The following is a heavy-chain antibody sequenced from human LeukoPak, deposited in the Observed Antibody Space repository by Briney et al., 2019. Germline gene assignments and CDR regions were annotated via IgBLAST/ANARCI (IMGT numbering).Heavy chain of an antibody. CDR1: GGSISSRNYY. D-gene: IGHD3-10*01. J-gene: IGHJ5*02. CDR3: ARDKLANNWFDP. Sequence: SETLSLTCSVSGGSISSRNYYWGWIRQPPGKGLEWIGYIYYSGSTKYNPSLKSRVTISIDTSKNQFSLKLTSMTAADTAVYYCARDKLANNWFDPWGQGTLVTVSS. V-gene: IGHV4-61*01. CDR2: IYYSGST.